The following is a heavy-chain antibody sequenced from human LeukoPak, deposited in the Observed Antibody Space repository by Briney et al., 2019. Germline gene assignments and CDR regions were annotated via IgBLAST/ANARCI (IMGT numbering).Heavy chain of an antibody. CDR3: ARAPSGLDY. D-gene: IGHD2-15*01. V-gene: IGHV3-72*01. CDR2: TTNKAHSYTT. J-gene: IGHJ4*02. Sequence: PGGPLRLSCAVSGFTLSDHNMDWVRQAPGKGLEWVGRTTNKAHSYTTEYAASVKGRFTISRDDSQNSLYLQMNSLKTEDTAVYYCARAPSGLDYWGQGILVTVSS. CDR1: GFTLSDHN.